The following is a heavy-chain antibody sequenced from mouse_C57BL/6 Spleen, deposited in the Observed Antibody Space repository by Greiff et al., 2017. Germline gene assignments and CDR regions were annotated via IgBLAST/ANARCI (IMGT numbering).Heavy chain of an antibody. V-gene: IGHV2-5*01. CDR3: AKDYGSSPYYFDY. D-gene: IGHD1-1*01. CDR1: GFSLTSYG. CDR2: IWRGGST. J-gene: IGHJ2*01. Sequence: VKLVESGPGLVQPSQSLSITCTVSGFSLTSYGVHWVRQSPGKGLEWLGVIWRGGSTDYNAAFMSRLSITKDNSKSQVFFKMNSLQADDTAIYYCAKDYGSSPYYFDYWGQGTTLTVSS.